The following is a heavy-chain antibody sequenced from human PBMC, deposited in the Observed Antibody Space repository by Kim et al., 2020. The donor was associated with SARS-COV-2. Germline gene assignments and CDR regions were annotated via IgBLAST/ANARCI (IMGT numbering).Heavy chain of an antibody. V-gene: IGHV4-4*02. CDR1: GGSISSSNW. Sequence: SETLSLTCAVSGGSISSSNWWSWVRQPPGKGLEWIGEIYHSGSTNYNPSLKSRVTISVDKSKNQFSLKLSSVTAADTAVYYCAFRRYDILTGYSLFDYWGQGTLVTVSS. CDR2: IYHSGST. D-gene: IGHD3-9*01. J-gene: IGHJ4*02. CDR3: AFRRYDILTGYSLFDY.